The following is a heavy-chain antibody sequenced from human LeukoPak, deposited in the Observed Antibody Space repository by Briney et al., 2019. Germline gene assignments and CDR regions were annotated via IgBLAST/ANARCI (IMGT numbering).Heavy chain of an antibody. J-gene: IGHJ4*02. D-gene: IGHD6-19*01. CDR1: GYTFTSYY. CDR3: AEDHYDSSGWYKGETDY. V-gene: IGHV1-2*06. CDR2: INPNSGGT. Sequence: GSVKVSCKASGYTFTSYYMHWVLQAPGQGLEGMGRINPNSGGTNYAQKFQGRVTMTRDTSISTAYMELSRLRSDDTAVSSCAEDHYDSSGWYKGETDYWGQGTLVTVSS.